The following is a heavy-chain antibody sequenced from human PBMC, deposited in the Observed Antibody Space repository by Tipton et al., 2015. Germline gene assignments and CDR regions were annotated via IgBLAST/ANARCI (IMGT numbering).Heavy chain of an antibody. CDR3: ARLFYSTSWYWFDP. CDR2: VSHSDTS. D-gene: IGHD6-13*01. Sequence: GLVKPSGTLSLTCSVSGSSVSSGNYYWSWIRQPPGKGLEWIGYVSHSDTSHYNPSLKSWVTISVDTSKNQFSLKMSSVTAADTAVYYCARLFYSTSWYWFDPWGQGPLVTVSS. V-gene: IGHV4-61*01. CDR1: GSSVSSGNYY. J-gene: IGHJ5*02.